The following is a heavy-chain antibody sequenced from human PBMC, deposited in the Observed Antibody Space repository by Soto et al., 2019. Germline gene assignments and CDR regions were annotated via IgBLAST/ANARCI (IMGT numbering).Heavy chain of an antibody. V-gene: IGHV1-2*02. J-gene: IGHJ3*02. CDR3: ARGGGVGVAGSAAFDM. Sequence: QLHLVQSGAVVKKPGASVTVSCSASGYPVTAYYMHWVRQAPGRGLEWMGGINPATGAAKYTQTFQGGDTMTRGPSTSTVFMEMSGLTSEDTGVLSCARGGGVGVAGSAAFDMWGQGTLVTVSS. CDR1: GYPVTAYY. CDR2: INPATGAA. D-gene: IGHD3-3*01.